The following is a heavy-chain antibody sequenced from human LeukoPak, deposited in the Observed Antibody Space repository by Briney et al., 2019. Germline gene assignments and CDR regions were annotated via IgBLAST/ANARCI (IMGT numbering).Heavy chain of an antibody. D-gene: IGHD1-26*01. J-gene: IGHJ4*02. Sequence: GSLRLSCAASGFTFSSYGMHWVRQAPGKGLEWVAVIWYDGSNKYYADSVKGRFTISRDNSKNTLYLQMNSLRAEDTAVYYCARDRVEYSGSYHPSGYWGQGTLVTVSS. CDR3: ARDRVEYSGSYHPSGY. CDR2: IWYDGSNK. CDR1: GFTFSSYG. V-gene: IGHV3-33*01.